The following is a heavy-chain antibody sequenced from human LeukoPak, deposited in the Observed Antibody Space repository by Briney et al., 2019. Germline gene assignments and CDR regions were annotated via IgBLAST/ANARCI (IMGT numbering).Heavy chain of an antibody. CDR2: IRYDGSNK. CDR1: GFTFSSYG. D-gene: IGHD4-17*01. J-gene: IGHJ5*02. Sequence: GGSLRLSCAASGFTFSSYGMHWVRQAPGKGLEWVAFIRYDGSNKYYADSVKGRFTISRDNAKNSLYLQMNSLRAEDTAVYYCARDEVYGDYVTDQGWFDPWGQGTLVTVSS. CDR3: ARDEVYGDYVTDQGWFDP. V-gene: IGHV3-30*02.